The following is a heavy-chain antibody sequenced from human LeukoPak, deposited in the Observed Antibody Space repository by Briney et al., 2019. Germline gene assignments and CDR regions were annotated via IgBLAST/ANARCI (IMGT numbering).Heavy chain of an antibody. J-gene: IGHJ1*01. Sequence: PSETLSLTCTVSGGSISSSSYYWGWIRQPPGKGLEWIGSIYYSGSTYYNPSLKSRVTISVDTSKNQFSLQLRSVTAADTAVYYCARGDRYCGGDCYPQYFQHWGQGTLVTVSS. CDR3: ARGDRYCGGDCYPQYFQH. D-gene: IGHD2-21*02. CDR1: GGSISSSSYY. V-gene: IGHV4-39*07. CDR2: IYYSGST.